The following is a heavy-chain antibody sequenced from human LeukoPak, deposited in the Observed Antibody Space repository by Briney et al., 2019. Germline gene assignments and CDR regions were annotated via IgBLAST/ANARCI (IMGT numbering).Heavy chain of an antibody. V-gene: IGHV1-69*13. CDR1: GGTFSSYA. D-gene: IGHD1-26*01. CDR2: IIPIFGTA. CDR3: AKVQLGATHMDYYYYFGMDV. Sequence: ASVKVSCKASGGTFSSYAISWVRQAPGQGLEWMGGIIPIFGTANYAQKFQGRVTITADESTSTAYMELSSLGSEDTAVYYCAKVQLGATHMDYYYYFGMDVWGQGTTVTVSS. J-gene: IGHJ6*02.